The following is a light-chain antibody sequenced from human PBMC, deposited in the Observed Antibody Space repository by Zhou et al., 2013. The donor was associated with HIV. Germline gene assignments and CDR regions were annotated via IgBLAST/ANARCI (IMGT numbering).Light chain of an antibody. CDR2: KAS. CDR3: LQSHSYPLT. J-gene: IGKJ2*01. V-gene: IGKV1-5*03. CDR1: QSISHW. Sequence: DIQMTQSPSTLSASIGDRVTITCRASQSISHWLAWYQQKPGKAPKLLIYKASTLERGVPSRFSGGGSGTEFTLTVSSLQPDDFATYYCLQSHSYPLTFGQGTKLETK.